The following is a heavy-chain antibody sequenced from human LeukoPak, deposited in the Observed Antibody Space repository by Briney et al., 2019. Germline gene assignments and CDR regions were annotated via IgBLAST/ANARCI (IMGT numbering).Heavy chain of an antibody. V-gene: IGHV4-59*01. D-gene: IGHD5/OR15-5a*01. J-gene: IGHJ5*02. CDR3: ARVFSVSWFDP. Sequence: SETLSLTCTVSGGSISSYYWSWIRQPPGKGLEWIGYIYYSGSTNYNPSLKSRVTISVDTSKNQFSLKLSSVTAADTAVYYCARVFSVSWFDPWGQGTLVTVSS. CDR2: IYYSGST. CDR1: GGSISSYY.